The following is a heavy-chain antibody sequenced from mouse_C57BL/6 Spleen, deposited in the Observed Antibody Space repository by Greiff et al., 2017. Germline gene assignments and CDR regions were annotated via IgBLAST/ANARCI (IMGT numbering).Heavy chain of an antibody. D-gene: IGHD2-5*01. CDR1: GFTFSSYG. J-gene: IGHJ4*01. CDR3: ARQAYYSNYYAMDY. Sequence: EVKVVESGGDLVKPGWSLKLSCAASGFTFSSYGMSWVRQTPDKRLEWVATISSGGSYTYYPDSVKGRFTSSRDNAKNTLYLQMSSLKSEDTAMYYCARQAYYSNYYAMDYWGQGTSVTVSS. CDR2: ISSGGSYT. V-gene: IGHV5-6*01.